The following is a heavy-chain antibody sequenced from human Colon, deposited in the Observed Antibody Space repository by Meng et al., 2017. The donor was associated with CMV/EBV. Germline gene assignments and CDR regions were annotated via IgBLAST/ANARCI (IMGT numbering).Heavy chain of an antibody. CDR1: GGSISSTSYY. CDR3: ARDRHSEVVIALKGTFDL. J-gene: IGHJ3*01. Sequence: ESLRLSCNVSGGSISSTSYYWAWIRQSPGKGLEWIGSVYYSGYTYSNPSLSSRLSISVDRSKNQFFLRLSSVTAADTAVYYCARDRHSEVVIALKGTFDLWGQGTRVTVSS. V-gene: IGHV4-39*07. CDR2: VYYSGYT. D-gene: IGHD2-21*01.